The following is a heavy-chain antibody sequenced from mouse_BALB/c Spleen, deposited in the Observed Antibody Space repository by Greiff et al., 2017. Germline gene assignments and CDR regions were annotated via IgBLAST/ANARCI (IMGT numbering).Heavy chain of an antibody. CDR1: GFNIKDYY. CDR3: ARWRTGIRGFAY. V-gene: IGHV14-1*02. J-gene: IGHJ3*01. D-gene: IGHD4-1*01. Sequence: EVQLQQSGAELVRPGALVKLSCKASGFNIKDYYMHWVKQRPEQGLEWIGWIDPENGNTIYDPKFQGKASITADTSSNTAYLQLSSLTSEDTAVYDCARWRTGIRGFAYWGQGTLVTVSA. CDR2: IDPENGNT.